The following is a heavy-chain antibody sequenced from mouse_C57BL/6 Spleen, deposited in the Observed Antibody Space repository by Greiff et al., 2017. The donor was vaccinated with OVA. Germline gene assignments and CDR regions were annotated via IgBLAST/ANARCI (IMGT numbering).Heavy chain of an antibody. D-gene: IGHD6-5*01. CDR3: ARAYYRYFDV. J-gene: IGHJ1*03. Sequence: EVHLVESGGGLVKPGGSLKLSCAASGFTFSDYGMHWVRQAPEKGLEWVAYISSGSSTIYYADTVTGRFTISRDNAKNTLFLQMTSLRSEDTAMYYCARAYYRYFDVWGTGTTVTVSS. CDR2: ISSGSSTI. CDR1: GFTFSDYG. V-gene: IGHV5-17*01.